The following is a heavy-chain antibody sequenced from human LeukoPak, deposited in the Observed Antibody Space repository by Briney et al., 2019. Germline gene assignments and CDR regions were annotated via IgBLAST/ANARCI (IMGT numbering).Heavy chain of an antibody. CDR3: AGMVRGKIDY. CDR1: GFTVSGNY. V-gene: IGHV3-7*03. D-gene: IGHD3-10*01. J-gene: IGHJ4*02. CDR2: IKQDGSEK. Sequence: GGSLRLSCAASGFTVSGNYMSWVRQAPGKGLEWVANIKQDGSEKYYVDSVKGRFTISRDNAKNSLYLQMNSLRAEDTAVYYCAGMVRGKIDYWGQGTLVTVSS.